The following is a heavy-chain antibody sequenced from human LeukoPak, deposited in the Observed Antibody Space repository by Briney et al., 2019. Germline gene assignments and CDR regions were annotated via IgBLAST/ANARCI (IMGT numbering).Heavy chain of an antibody. V-gene: IGHV1-69*13. D-gene: IGHD3-10*01. J-gene: IGHJ4*02. CDR1: GGTFSSYA. CDR3: AGDLRPDYYGSGSLDY. CDR2: IIPIFGTA. Sequence: SVKVSCKASGGTFSSYAISWVRQAPGQGLEWMGGIIPIFGTANYAQKFQGRVTITADQSTSTAYMELSSLRSEDTAVYYCAGDLRPDYYGSGSLDYWGQGTLVTVSS.